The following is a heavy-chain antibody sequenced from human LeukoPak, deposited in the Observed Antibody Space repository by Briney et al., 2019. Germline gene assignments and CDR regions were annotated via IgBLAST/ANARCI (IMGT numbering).Heavy chain of an antibody. D-gene: IGHD1-26*01. CDR2: ISDSAAKT. J-gene: IGHJ4*02. CDR3: AKEDHGTYSTAFDY. V-gene: IGHV3-23*01. Sequence: PGGSLRLSCEVSGFTFSNFAMSWVRQAPGKGLEWISAISDSAAKTYYADSVKGRFTISRDNAKNTVFSQMNSLRAEDTALYYCAKEDHGTYSTAFDYWGRGTLVTVSS. CDR1: GFTFSNFA.